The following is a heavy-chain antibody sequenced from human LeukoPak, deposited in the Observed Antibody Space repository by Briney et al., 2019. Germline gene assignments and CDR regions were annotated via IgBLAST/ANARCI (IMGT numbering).Heavy chain of an antibody. CDR1: GFTFSDYY. V-gene: IGHV3-11*04. Sequence: GGSLRLSCAASGFTFSDYYMSWIRQAPGKGLEWVSYISSSGSTIYYADSVKGRFTISRDNAKNSLYLQMNSLRAEDTAVYYCAKDGVWVPAAPYYFDYWGQGTLVTVSS. D-gene: IGHD2-2*01. J-gene: IGHJ4*02. CDR2: ISSSGSTI. CDR3: AKDGVWVPAAPYYFDY.